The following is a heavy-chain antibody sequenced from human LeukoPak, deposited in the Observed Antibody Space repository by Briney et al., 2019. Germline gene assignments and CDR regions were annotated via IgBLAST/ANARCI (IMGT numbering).Heavy chain of an antibody. CDR1: GYTLTELS. CDR3: ARGGVELVVPAAIPVGDDNWFDP. CDR2: FDPEDGET. D-gene: IGHD2-2*02. J-gene: IGHJ5*02. V-gene: IGHV1-24*01. Sequence: ASVKVSCKVSGYTLTELSMHWVRQAPGKGLEWMGGFDPEDGETIYAQKFQGRVTMTRDTSTSTVYMELSSLRSEDTAVYYCARGGVELVVPAAIPVGDDNWFDPWGQGTLVTVSS.